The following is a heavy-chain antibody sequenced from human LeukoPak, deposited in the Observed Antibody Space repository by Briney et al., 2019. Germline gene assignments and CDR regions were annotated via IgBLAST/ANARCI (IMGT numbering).Heavy chain of an antibody. CDR3: ARVLIPYGSGSAYYFDY. V-gene: IGHV4-38-2*02. Sequence: MSSETLSLTCTVSGYSISSGYYWGWIRQPPGKGLEWIGSIYHSGSTYYNPSLKSRVTISVDTSKNQFSLKLSSVTAADTAVYYCARVLIPYGSGSAYYFDYWGQGTLVTVSS. CDR2: IYHSGST. D-gene: IGHD3-10*01. J-gene: IGHJ4*02. CDR1: GYSISSGYY.